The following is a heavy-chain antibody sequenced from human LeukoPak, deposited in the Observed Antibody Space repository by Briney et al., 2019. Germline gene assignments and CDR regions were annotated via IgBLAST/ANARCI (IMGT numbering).Heavy chain of an antibody. D-gene: IGHD2-21*01. CDR3: ARDVWGDRDSYFDS. J-gene: IGHJ4*02. CDR1: GFTFSRYW. Sequence: GGSLRLSCAASGFTFSRYWMHWVRQAPGKGLVWVSRIDSGGRSTSYGGSVMGRFTTSRDNAKNTPYLQMDSLSAEDTAVYYCARDVWGDRDSYFDSWGQGTLVTVFS. V-gene: IGHV3-74*01. CDR2: IDSGGRST.